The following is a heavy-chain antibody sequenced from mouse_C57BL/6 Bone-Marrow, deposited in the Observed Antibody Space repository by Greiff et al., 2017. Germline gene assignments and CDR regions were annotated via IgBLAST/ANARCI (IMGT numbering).Heavy chain of an antibody. J-gene: IGHJ4*01. CDR2: ISAGGGYT. CDR1: GFTFSSYT. CDR3: AGRCITRAMDY. Sequence: EVKLMEPGGGFVKPGGSLKLSCAASGFTFSSYTMPWVRQTPEKRLEWVATISAGGGYTNYPHSVQGRFTISRDNATNTPYLQLSSLRSEDTALYYSAGRCITRAMDYWGQGTSVTVSS. V-gene: IGHV5-9*01.